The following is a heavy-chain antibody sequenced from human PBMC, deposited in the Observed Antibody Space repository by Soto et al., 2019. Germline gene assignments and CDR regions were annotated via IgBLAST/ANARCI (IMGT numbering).Heavy chain of an antibody. CDR3: AKDSRPFGGVIAKAPPPH. CDR2: ISYDGSNK. V-gene: IGHV3-30*18. J-gene: IGHJ4*02. D-gene: IGHD3-16*02. Sequence: TGGSLRLSCAASGFTFSSYGMHWVRQAPGKGLEWVAVISYDGSNKYYADSVKGRFTISRDNSKNTLYLQMNNLRAEDTAVYYCAKDSRPFGGVIAKAPPPHWGQGTLVTVSS. CDR1: GFTFSSYG.